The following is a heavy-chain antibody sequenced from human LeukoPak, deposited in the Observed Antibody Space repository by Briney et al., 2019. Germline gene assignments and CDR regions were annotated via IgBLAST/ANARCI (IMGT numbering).Heavy chain of an antibody. CDR3: VRTSPRRWYSEV. V-gene: IGHV1-2*02. D-gene: IGHD6-13*01. J-gene: IGHJ4*02. CDR2: INPNTGGT. CDR1: GYTFTAYY. Sequence: ASVKVSCKASGYTFTAYYIHWVRQAPGQGLEWMGWINPNTGGTNYAQKFQGRVTMTRETSIHTVYLDLGRLTSDDTAVFYCVRTSPRRWYSEVWGQGTLVTVSS.